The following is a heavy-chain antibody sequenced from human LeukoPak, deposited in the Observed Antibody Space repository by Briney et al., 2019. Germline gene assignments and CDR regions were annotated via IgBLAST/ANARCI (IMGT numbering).Heavy chain of an antibody. CDR3: AKDSSSSNYYNGLDV. Sequence: PGRSLRLSCAASGFPFSSYGMHWVRQAPGKGLEWVSFISYDGANKYYADSVKGRFTISRDNSKNKLYLQMNSLRGDDTGMYFCAKDSSSSNYYNGLDVWGQGTTVTVSS. D-gene: IGHD6-13*01. V-gene: IGHV3-30*18. CDR1: GFPFSSYG. J-gene: IGHJ6*02. CDR2: ISYDGANK.